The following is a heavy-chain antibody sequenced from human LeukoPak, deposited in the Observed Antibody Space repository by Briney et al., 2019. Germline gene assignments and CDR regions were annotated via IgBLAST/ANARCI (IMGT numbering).Heavy chain of an antibody. J-gene: IGHJ2*01. CDR3: ARPVDTAMVFLYFDL. CDR1: GGSFSGYY. CDR2: TNHSGST. V-gene: IGHV4-34*01. Sequence: SETLSLTCAVYGGSFSGYYWTWIRQPPGKGLEWIGETNHSGSTNYSPSLKSRVTISVDTSKNQFSLKLSSVTAADTAVYYCARPVDTAMVFLYFDLWGRGTLVTVSS. D-gene: IGHD5-18*01.